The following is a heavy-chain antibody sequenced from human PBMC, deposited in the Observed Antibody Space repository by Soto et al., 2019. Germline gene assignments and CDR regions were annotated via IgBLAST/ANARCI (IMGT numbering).Heavy chain of an antibody. CDR3: AKDIGDYYDSSGALHY. CDR2: ISWDGGST. Sequence: GGSLRLSSAASGFTFDDYTMHWVRQAPGKGLEWVSLISWDGGSTYYADSVKGRFTISRDNSKNSLYLQMNSLRTEDTALYYCAKDIGDYYDSSGALHYWGQGTLVTVSS. D-gene: IGHD3-22*01. V-gene: IGHV3-43*01. J-gene: IGHJ4*02. CDR1: GFTFDDYT.